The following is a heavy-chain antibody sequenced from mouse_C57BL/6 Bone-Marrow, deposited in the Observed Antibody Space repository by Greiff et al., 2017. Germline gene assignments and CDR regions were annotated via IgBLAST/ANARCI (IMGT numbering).Heavy chain of an antibody. D-gene: IGHD1-1*01. J-gene: IGHJ1*03. CDR3: ARECDYYGSSYWYFDV. CDR1: GYSITSGYY. Sequence: EVKLMESGPGLVKPSQSLSLTCSVTGYSITSGYYWNWIRQFPGNKLEWMGYISYDGSNNYNPSLKNRISITRDTSKNQFFLKLNSVTTEDTATYYCARECDYYGSSYWYFDVWGTGTTVTVSS. CDR2: ISYDGSN. V-gene: IGHV3-6*01.